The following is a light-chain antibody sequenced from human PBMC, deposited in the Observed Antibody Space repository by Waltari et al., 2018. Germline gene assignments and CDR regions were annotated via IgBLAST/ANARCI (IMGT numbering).Light chain of an antibody. J-gene: IGKJ2*01. CDR3: QQRSNWTPHT. Sequence: EIVLTQSPATLSLSPGDTATLSCRASQSVGSDLAWYQQKPGQPPRLLIYDASNRATGVPARFRGSGSGTDFTLTISSLEAEDFAVYYCQQRSNWTPHTFGQGARLEIK. CDR2: DAS. V-gene: IGKV3-11*01. CDR1: QSVGSD.